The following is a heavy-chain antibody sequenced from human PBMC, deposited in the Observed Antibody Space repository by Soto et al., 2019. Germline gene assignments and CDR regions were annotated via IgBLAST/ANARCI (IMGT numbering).Heavy chain of an antibody. V-gene: IGHV1-8*01. J-gene: IGHJ4*02. CDR2: MNPSSGAT. CDR1: GYTFTSYD. Sequence: GASVKVSCKASGYTFTSYDSNWVRQATGQGLEWMGWMNPSSGATGYVQKFQGRVTMTRDTSISTAYMELSSLISEDTAVYYCARGPFGRGSYKDYWGQGTPVTVSS. CDR3: ARGPFGRGSYKDY. D-gene: IGHD3-16*01.